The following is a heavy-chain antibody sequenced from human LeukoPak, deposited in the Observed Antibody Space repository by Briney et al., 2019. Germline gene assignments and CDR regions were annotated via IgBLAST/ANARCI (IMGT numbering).Heavy chain of an antibody. D-gene: IGHD3-22*01. J-gene: IGHJ3*02. V-gene: IGHV1-2*02. CDR1: RYTFTGYC. CDR2: INPNSGGT. CDR3: AREYYYDSSGYYYPEAFDI. Sequence: ASVKVSCKASRYTFTGYCMHWVRQAPGQRLEWMGWINPNSGGTNYAQKFQGRVTMTRDTSISTAYMELSWMRSDDTAVYYCAREYYYDSSGYYYPEAFDIWGQGTMVTVSS.